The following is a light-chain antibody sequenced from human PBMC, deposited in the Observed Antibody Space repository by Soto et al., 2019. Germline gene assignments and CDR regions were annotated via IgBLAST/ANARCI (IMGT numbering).Light chain of an antibody. V-gene: IGLV2-14*01. J-gene: IGLJ1*01. CDR3: RACARTHGYV. Sequence: QSVLTQPASVSGSPGQSITISCTGTSSDVAFYNHVSWYQQHPGKAPKLLIYEVNNRPSEVSHRFSGSKSGTTAALTISGLQAEDEADDYCRACARTHGYVFGFGPKSTV. CDR2: EVN. CDR1: SSDVAFYNH.